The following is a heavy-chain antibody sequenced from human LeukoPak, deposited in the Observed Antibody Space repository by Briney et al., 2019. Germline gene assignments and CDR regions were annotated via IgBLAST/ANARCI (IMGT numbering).Heavy chain of an antibody. CDR1: GYTFNSYD. V-gene: IGHV1-8*01. Sequence: ASVTVSCKASGYTFNSYDINWVRQAPGQGLEWMGWMNPNSGNTGYAQKFQGRVTTTRNTSISTAYMELSSLRSEDTAVYYCARDIPYDYWGQGTLVTVSS. CDR2: MNPNSGNT. J-gene: IGHJ4*02. CDR3: ARDIPYDY.